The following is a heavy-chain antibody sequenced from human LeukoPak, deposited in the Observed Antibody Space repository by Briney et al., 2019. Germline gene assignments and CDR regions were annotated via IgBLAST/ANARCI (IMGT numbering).Heavy chain of an antibody. CDR3: ASLSYDSSGYQGSGDY. D-gene: IGHD3-22*01. Sequence: ASVKVSCKASGYTFTSYAMHWVRQAPGQRLEWMGWINAGNGNTKYSQKFQSRVTITRDTSASTAYMELSSLRSEDTAVYYCASLSYDSSGYQGSGDYWGQGTLVTVSS. J-gene: IGHJ4*02. V-gene: IGHV1-3*01. CDR2: INAGNGNT. CDR1: GYTFTSYA.